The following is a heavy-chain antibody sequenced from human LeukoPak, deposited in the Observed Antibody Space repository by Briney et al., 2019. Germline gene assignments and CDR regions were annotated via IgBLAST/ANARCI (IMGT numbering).Heavy chain of an antibody. J-gene: IGHJ4*02. CDR2: IYPGDSDT. Sequence: GEPLKISCKGSGYSFTDNWIGLVRQMPGKGLEWMGIIYPGDSDTRYSPSFQGQVTISADKSISTAYLQRSSLKASDTAMYYCARRFLADPSGFDYWGQGTLVTVSS. CDR1: GYSFTDNW. V-gene: IGHV5-51*01. CDR3: ARRFLADPSGFDY.